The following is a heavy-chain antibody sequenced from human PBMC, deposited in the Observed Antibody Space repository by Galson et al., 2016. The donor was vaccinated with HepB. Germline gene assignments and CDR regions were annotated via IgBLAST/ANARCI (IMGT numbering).Heavy chain of an antibody. D-gene: IGHD2-15*01. CDR2: INTHGTST. CDR1: GFNFRHYW. CDR3: AREAGWRGGDYYYALDV. V-gene: IGHV3-74*01. Sequence: CAASGFNFRHYWMHWVRQAPGQGLVWVSSINTHGTSTSYADSVKGRFTLSRDNAENTLILLMDSLRAEDTDVYYCAREAGWRGGDYYYALDVWGRETTVTVSS. J-gene: IGHJ6*04.